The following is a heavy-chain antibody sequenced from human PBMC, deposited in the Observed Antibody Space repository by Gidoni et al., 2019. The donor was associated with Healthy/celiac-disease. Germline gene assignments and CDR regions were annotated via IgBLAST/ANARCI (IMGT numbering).Heavy chain of an antibody. CDR3: ARHSYDILTGSLGYYYYYYGMDV. CDR2: IYYSGSP. V-gene: IGHV4-59*08. D-gene: IGHD3-9*01. Sequence: QVQLQESGPGLVKPSETLSLTCTVSGGSISSYYWSWIRQPPGKGLEWIGYIYYSGSPHYNPALKSRVTISVDTSKNQFALKLSSVTAADTAVYYCARHSYDILTGSLGYYYYYYGMDVWGQGTTVTVSS. CDR1: GGSISSYY. J-gene: IGHJ6*02.